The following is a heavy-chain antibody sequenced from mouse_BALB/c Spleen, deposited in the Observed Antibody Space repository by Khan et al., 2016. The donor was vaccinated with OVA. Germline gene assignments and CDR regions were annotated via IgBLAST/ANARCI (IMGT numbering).Heavy chain of an antibody. CDR1: GYSFTGYF. Sequence: VQLQQSGPELVRPRASVKISCKASGYSFTGYFMNWVMQSHGKSLEWIGRIIPHIGETFYNPRFKDKATLTVDESSSTAHMELRTLTSEDSAVYYCTRIYRSDFDYWGQGTTLTVSS. J-gene: IGHJ2*01. D-gene: IGHD1-1*01. CDR2: IIPHIGET. V-gene: IGHV1-20*01. CDR3: TRIYRSDFDY.